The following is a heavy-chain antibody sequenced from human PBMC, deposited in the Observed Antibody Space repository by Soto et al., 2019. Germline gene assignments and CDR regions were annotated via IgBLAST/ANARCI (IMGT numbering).Heavy chain of an antibody. V-gene: IGHV3-23*01. CDR2: ISGSDGTT. CDR3: AKDRPHGATTGSTIDY. J-gene: IGHJ4*02. Sequence: GGSLRLSCVASGFTFSSYAMSWVRQAPGKGLEWVSVISGSDGTTFYVDSVKGRFTISRDNSKNTLYLQMNSLTAEDTALYYCAKDRPHGATTGSTIDYWGQGTLVTVSS. D-gene: IGHD1-26*01. CDR1: GFTFSSYA.